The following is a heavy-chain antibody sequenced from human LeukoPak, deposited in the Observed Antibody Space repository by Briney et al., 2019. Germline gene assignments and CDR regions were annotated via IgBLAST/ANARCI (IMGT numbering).Heavy chain of an antibody. V-gene: IGHV3-30*02. Sequence: GGSLRLSCAASGFTFSNAWMSWVRQAPGKGLEWVAFIRYDGSNKYYADSVKGRFTISRDNSKNTLYLQMNSLRAEDTAVYYCARGKYDNSGYYDFWGQGTLVTVSS. D-gene: IGHD3-22*01. CDR2: IRYDGSNK. J-gene: IGHJ4*02. CDR3: ARGKYDNSGYYDF. CDR1: GFTFSNAW.